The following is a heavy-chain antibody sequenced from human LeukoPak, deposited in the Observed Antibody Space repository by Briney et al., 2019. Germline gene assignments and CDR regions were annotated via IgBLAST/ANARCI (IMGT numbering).Heavy chain of an antibody. Sequence: PSETLSLTCAVSGASTTGGYYWTWIRQPPGKGLEWIGYLGNPNYNPSLKSRVTISGDRSKNQFSLKLDSVTTADTAVYFCATYRGGGGGVGYWGQGTLVTVSS. D-gene: IGHD6-19*01. J-gene: IGHJ4*02. V-gene: IGHV4-61*08. CDR3: ATYRGGGGGVGY. CDR2: LGNP. CDR1: GASTTGGYY.